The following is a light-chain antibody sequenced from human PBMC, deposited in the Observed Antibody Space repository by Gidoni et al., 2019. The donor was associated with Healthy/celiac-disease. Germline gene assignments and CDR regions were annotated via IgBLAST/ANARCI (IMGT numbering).Light chain of an antibody. V-gene: IGKV3-20*01. CDR3: QQYGSSPT. CDR2: GAS. CDR1: QSVSSSY. Sequence: EIVFTQSPGTLSLSPGERATLSCRASQSVSSSYLAWYQQKPGQAPRLLIYGASSRATGTPDRFSGSGSGTDFTLTISRLEPEDFAVYYCQQYGSSPTFGGGTKVEIK. J-gene: IGKJ4*01.